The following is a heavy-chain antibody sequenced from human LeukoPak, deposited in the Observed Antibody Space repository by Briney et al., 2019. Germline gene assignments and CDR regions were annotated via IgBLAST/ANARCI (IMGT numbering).Heavy chain of an antibody. D-gene: IGHD6-13*01. J-gene: IGHJ4*02. CDR2: IWYDGSNK. CDR1: GFTFSSYG. V-gene: IGHV3-33*01. Sequence: GGSLTLSCAASGFTFSSYGMHWVRQAPGKGLEWVAVIWYDGSNKYYADSVKGRFTISRDNSKNTLYLQMNSLRAEDTAVYYCARAGIAAAGYFDYWGQGTLVTVSS. CDR3: ARAGIAAAGYFDY.